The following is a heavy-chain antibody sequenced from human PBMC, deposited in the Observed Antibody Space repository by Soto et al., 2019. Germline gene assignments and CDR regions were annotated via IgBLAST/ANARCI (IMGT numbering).Heavy chain of an antibody. CDR3: ARDDDYEANAFDY. Sequence: GGSLRLSCAASGFTFSRYGMHWVRQAPGKGLEWVALIWNDGIRKVYVDSVKGRLTISRDNSKNTLDLQMNSLRAEDTAVYYCARDDDYEANAFDYWGPGTLVTVSS. D-gene: IGHD3-22*01. V-gene: IGHV3-33*01. J-gene: IGHJ4*02. CDR2: IWNDGIRK. CDR1: GFTFSRYG.